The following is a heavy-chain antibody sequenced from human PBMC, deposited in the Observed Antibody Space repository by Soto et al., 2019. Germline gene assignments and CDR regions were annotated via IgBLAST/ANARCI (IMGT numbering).Heavy chain of an antibody. CDR2: IYWDDDK. V-gene: IGHV2-5*02. Sequence: SGPTLVNPTQTLTLTCTFSGFSLSTSGVGVGWIRQPPGKALECLALIYWDDDKRYSPSLKSRLTITKDTSKNQVVLTMTNMDPVDTAKYFCAREGNLGRWLQPLDFWGQGTLVTVSS. J-gene: IGHJ4*02. CDR1: GFSLSTSGVG. CDR3: AREGNLGRWLQPLDF. D-gene: IGHD5-12*01.